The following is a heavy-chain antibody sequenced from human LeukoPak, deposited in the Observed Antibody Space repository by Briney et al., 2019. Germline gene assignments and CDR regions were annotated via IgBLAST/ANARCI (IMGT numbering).Heavy chain of an antibody. J-gene: IGHJ4*02. CDR2: IKQDGSKK. V-gene: IGHV3-7*01. CDR1: GFTFSAYW. D-gene: IGHD4-17*01. Sequence: GGSLRLSCAASGFTFSAYWMSWVRQAPGKGLEWVANIKQDGSKKNYVDSVKGRFTISRDNAKNSLYLQMNSLRAEDTAVYYCATDPYGDYVSSSFDYWGQGTLVTVSS. CDR3: ATDPYGDYVSSSFDY.